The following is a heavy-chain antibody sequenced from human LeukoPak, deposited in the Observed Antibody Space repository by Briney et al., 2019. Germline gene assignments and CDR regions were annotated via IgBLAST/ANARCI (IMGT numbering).Heavy chain of an antibody. CDR3: ARESESYDSSGSTFDY. D-gene: IGHD3-22*01. CDR1: GFTFSSYG. CDR2: IRYDGSSK. Sequence: GGSLRLSCAASGFTFSSYGMHGVRQAPGKGLEGVAFIRYDGSSKFYADSVKGRFTISRDNSKNTLYLQMHSLRAEDRAVYYCARESESYDSSGSTFDYWGQGTLVTVSS. V-gene: IGHV3-30*02. J-gene: IGHJ4*02.